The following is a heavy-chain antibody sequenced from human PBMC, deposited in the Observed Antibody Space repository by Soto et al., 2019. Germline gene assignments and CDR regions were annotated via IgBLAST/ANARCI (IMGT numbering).Heavy chain of an antibody. V-gene: IGHV1-8*01. D-gene: IGHD6-6*01. CDR3: ARQLSIAARPGFGY. CDR2: MNPNSGNT. Sequence: GASVKVSCKASGYTFTSYDINWVRQATGQGLEWMGWMNPNSGNTGYAQKFQGRVTMTRNTSISTAYMELSSLRSEDTAVYYCARQLSIAARPGFGYWGQGTLVTVSS. CDR1: GYTFTSYD. J-gene: IGHJ4*02.